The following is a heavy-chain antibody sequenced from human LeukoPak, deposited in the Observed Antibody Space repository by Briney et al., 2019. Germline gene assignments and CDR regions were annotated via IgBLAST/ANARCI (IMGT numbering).Heavy chain of an antibody. CDR1: GGSISSYY. J-gene: IGHJ3*02. CDR3: ARDYYDSSGYDAFDI. Sequence: PSETLSLTCTVSGGSISSYYWIWIRQPPGKGLEWIGYIYYSGSTNYNPSLKSRVTISVDTSKNQFSLKLSSVTAADTAVYYCARDYYDSSGYDAFDIWGQGTMVTVSS. V-gene: IGHV4-59*01. D-gene: IGHD3-22*01. CDR2: IYYSGST.